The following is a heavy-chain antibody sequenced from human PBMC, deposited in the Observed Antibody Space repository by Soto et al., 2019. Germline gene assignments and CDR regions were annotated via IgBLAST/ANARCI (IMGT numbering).Heavy chain of an antibody. J-gene: IGHJ3*02. CDR1: GFTFSSYA. D-gene: IGHD3-3*01. CDR2: ISGSGGST. CDR3: AKGGDTYYDFWSGPDAFDI. Sequence: GSLRLSCAASGFTFSSYAMSWVRQAPGKGLEWVSAISGSGGSTYYADSVKGRITISRDNSKNTLYLQMNSLRAEDTAVYYCAKGGDTYYDFWSGPDAFDIWGQGTMVTVSS. V-gene: IGHV3-23*01.